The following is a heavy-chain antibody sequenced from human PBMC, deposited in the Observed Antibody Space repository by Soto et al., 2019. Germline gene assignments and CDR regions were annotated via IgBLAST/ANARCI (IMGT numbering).Heavy chain of an antibody. CDR1: GYTFTLHF. D-gene: IGHD6-13*01. CDR2: INPSAGST. CDR3: ARATLGLRSSLLPLDT. V-gene: IGHV1-46*01. J-gene: IGHJ5*02. Sequence: QVQLVQSGAEVKKPGASVKVSCKASGYTFTLHFMHWVRQAPGQGLEWMGMINPSAGSTGYAQKFQDRVTVTRDTSTTTVYMELSSLRSEDTAVYYCARATLGLRSSLLPLDTWGQGTLVTVSS.